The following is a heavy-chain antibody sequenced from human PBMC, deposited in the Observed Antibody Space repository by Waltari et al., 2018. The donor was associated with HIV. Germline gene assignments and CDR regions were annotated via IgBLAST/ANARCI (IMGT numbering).Heavy chain of an antibody. V-gene: IGHV1-3*04. Sequence: QVKLVQSGAAMRKPGASVKVSCTASTYTFASYGIHWLRQAPGQRLEWMGWINTGDGSTKYSQKFQGRVTITRDTSASTAYMQLSSLRSEDTAIYYCARELRFDIVFDYWGQGTLVTVSS. CDR3: ARELRFDIVFDY. CDR1: TYTFASYG. D-gene: IGHD5-12*01. J-gene: IGHJ4*02. CDR2: INTGDGST.